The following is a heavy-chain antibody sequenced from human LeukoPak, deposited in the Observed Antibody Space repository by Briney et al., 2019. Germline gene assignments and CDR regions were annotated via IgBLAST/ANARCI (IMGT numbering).Heavy chain of an antibody. CDR2: INPNSGGT. Sequence: ASVKVSCKASGYTFTGYYMHWVRQAPGQGLEWMGWINPNSGGTNYAQKFQGRVTMTRDTSISTVYMELSRLRSDDTAVYYCARDQSAVAGTSDYWGQGTLVTVSS. D-gene: IGHD6-19*01. CDR3: ARDQSAVAGTSDY. CDR1: GYTFTGYY. J-gene: IGHJ4*02. V-gene: IGHV1-2*02.